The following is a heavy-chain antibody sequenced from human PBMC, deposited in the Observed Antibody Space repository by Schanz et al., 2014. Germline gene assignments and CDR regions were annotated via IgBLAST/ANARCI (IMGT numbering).Heavy chain of an antibody. J-gene: IGHJ4*02. V-gene: IGHV7-4-1*02. CDR1: GYTFTSYG. D-gene: IGHD7-27*01. Sequence: QVQLVQSGAEVKKPGASVKVSCKASGYTFTSYGISWVRQAPGQGLEWMGWLNTYLGKPTYAQGFTGRFVFSLDTSVSTAYLQISSLKAADTAVFFCARGEANWGQYWGQGTLVTVSS. CDR2: LNTYLGKP. CDR3: ARGEANWGQY.